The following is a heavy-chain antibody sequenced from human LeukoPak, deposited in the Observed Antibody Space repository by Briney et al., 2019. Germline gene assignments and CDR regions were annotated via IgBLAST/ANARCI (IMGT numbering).Heavy chain of an antibody. D-gene: IGHD4-17*01. J-gene: IGHJ6*02. CDR3: ARGDYGDYPYGMDV. Sequence: ASVKVSCKASGCTFTSYGISWVRQAPGQGLEWMGWISAYNGNTNYAQKLQGRVTMTTDTSTSTAYMELRSLRSDDTAVYYCARGDYGDYPYGMDVWGQGTTVTVSS. V-gene: IGHV1-18*01. CDR2: ISAYNGNT. CDR1: GCTFTSYG.